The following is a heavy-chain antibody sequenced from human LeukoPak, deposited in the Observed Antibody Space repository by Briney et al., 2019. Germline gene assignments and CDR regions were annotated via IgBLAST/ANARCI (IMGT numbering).Heavy chain of an antibody. V-gene: IGHV3-30-3*01. Sequence: GGSLRLSCAASGFTFSNYAMHWVRQAPGKGLEWVAAMSFDGTNKYYADSVRGRITLSRDNSKNTLSLQVSSLRTEDTAVYYCGRDKRVARASGNYYYYYYGMDVWGQGTTVTVSS. CDR2: MSFDGTNK. CDR3: GRDKRVARASGNYYYYYYGMDV. D-gene: IGHD3-3*01. J-gene: IGHJ6*02. CDR1: GFTFSNYA.